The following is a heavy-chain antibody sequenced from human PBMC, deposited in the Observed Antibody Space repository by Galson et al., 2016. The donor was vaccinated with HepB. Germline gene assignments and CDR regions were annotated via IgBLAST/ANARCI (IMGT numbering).Heavy chain of an antibody. Sequence: QSASEVNKPGESLKISCKASGYSFTSYWIAWVRQMPGTGLEWMGIIYPGDSDVVYSPAFQVQLTISADKSATTAYLQWSSLEASDTAMYYCARPYGSGSLSTPGYFNLWGRGTLVTVSS. V-gene: IGHV5-51*01. J-gene: IGHJ2*01. CDR2: IYPGDSDV. CDR1: GYSFTSYW. CDR3: ARPYGSGSLSTPGYFNL. D-gene: IGHD3-10*01.